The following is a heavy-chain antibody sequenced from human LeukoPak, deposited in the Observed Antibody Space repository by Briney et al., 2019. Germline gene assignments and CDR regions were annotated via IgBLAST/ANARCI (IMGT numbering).Heavy chain of an antibody. J-gene: IGHJ3*02. CDR3: ARGYTADAFDI. V-gene: IGHV4-34*01. CDR2: INHSGST. D-gene: IGHD5-18*01. CDR1: Y. Sequence: YWIGWVRQMPGKGLEWIGEINHSGSTNYNPSLKSRVTISVDTSKNQFSLKLSSVTAADTAVYYCARGYTADAFDIWGQGTMVTVSS.